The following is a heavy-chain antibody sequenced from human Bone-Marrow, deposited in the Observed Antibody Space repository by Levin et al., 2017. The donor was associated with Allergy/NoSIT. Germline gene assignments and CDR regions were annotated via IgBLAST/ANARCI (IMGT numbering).Heavy chain of an antibody. CDR1: GFTFSSYA. CDR3: VNGPKELMFRRHGNDFNS. D-gene: IGHD3-10*01. Sequence: PGGSLRLSCAGSGFTFSSYAMNWVRQTPGKGLEGVAYISHDGRNKYYADSVKGRFTISRDNSKNTVYLQVNSLRADDTGVYFCVNGPKELMFRRHGNDFNSWGQGIQVAVSS. V-gene: IGHV3-30*18. CDR2: ISHDGRNK. J-gene: IGHJ4*02.